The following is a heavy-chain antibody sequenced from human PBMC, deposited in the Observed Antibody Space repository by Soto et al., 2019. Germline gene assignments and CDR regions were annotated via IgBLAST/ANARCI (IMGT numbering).Heavy chain of an antibody. CDR2: IWYDGSNK. CDR3: ARDLSRRGYSGYDFGYFDY. V-gene: IGHV3-33*01. J-gene: IGHJ4*02. D-gene: IGHD5-12*01. CDR1: GFTFSSYG. Sequence: GGSLRLSCAASGFTFSSYGMHWVRQAPGKGLEWVAVIWYDGSNKYYADSVKGRFTISRDNSKNTLYLQMNSLRAEDTAVYYCARDLSRRGYSGYDFGYFDYWGQGTLVTVSS.